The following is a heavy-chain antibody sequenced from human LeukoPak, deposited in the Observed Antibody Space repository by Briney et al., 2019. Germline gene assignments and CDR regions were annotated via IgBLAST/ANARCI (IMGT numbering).Heavy chain of an antibody. D-gene: IGHD3-22*01. CDR2: IIPIFGTA. V-gene: IGHV1-69*01. Sequence: SVKVSCKASGGTFSSYAISWVRQAPGQGLEWMGGIIPIFGTANYTQKFQGRVTITADESTSTAYMELSSLRSEDTAVYYCARVDDSSGYYGHFDYWGQGTLVTVSS. CDR3: ARVDDSSGYYGHFDY. CDR1: GGTFSSYA. J-gene: IGHJ4*02.